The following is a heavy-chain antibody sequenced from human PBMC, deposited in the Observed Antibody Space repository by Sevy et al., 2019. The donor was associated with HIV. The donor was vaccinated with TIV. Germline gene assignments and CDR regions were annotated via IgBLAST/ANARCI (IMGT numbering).Heavy chain of an antibody. CDR2: LYYGGST. Sequence: SQTFSLTCTVSGGSISGSTNYWGWIRQSPGKGLEWIGSLYYGGSTYLNPSLKSRVTTSVDTSKNQFSLKLNSVTAADTAVYYCVRHLTNYLYWYFDLWGRGALVTVSS. CDR3: VRHLTNYLYWYFDL. D-gene: IGHD2-8*01. CDR1: GGSISGSTNY. J-gene: IGHJ2*01. V-gene: IGHV4-39*01.